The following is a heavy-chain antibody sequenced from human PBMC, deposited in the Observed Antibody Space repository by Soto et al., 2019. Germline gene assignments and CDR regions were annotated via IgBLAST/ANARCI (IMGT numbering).Heavy chain of an antibody. CDR3: TKRSGGSSSVGMDY. Sequence: QVQLVESGGGVVQPGRSLRLSCAVSGFIFKNYALNWVRQAPGKGLEWVASITRDGYNKYYADSVKGRFTISRDNSKNTLSLQMTALRVEDSSVYDCTKRSGGSSSVGMDYWGPGTLVTVSS. V-gene: IGHV3-30*04. CDR1: GFIFKNYA. CDR2: ITRDGYNK. J-gene: IGHJ4*02. D-gene: IGHD6-6*01.